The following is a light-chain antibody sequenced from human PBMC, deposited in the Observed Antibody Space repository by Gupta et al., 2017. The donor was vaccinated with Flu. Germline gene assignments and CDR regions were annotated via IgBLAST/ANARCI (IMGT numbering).Light chain of an antibody. J-gene: IGLJ3*02. Sequence: QSVLTQPPSASGTPGQRVTISCSGSRSNRGSNTVNWYQQLPGTAPKRLIYSNNQRPSGVPDRFSGSKSGTSASLAISGLQSEDEADYYCSSWDDSLNGWVFGGGTKLTVL. CDR2: SNN. V-gene: IGLV1-44*01. CDR3: SSWDDSLNGWV. CDR1: RSNRGSNT.